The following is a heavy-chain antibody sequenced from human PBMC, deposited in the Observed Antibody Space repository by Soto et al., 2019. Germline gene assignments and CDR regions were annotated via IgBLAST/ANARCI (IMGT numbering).Heavy chain of an antibody. CDR1: GFTFRNTG. J-gene: IGHJ5*02. V-gene: IGHV3-30*18. CDR2: ISYDGSNI. Sequence: QVQLVESGGGVVQPGRSLRLSCEFSGFTFRNTGMQWVRQAPGKGLEWVAVISYDGSNIYYADSVKGRFTISRDNSKNTRSLQMNSLRADDTAVYYCAKDDYSSVWWGAFDPLGQGTMVTVSS. CDR3: AKDDYSSVWWGAFDP. D-gene: IGHD6-19*01.